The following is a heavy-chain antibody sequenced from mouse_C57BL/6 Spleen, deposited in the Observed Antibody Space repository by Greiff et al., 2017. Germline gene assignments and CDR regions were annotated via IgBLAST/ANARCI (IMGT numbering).Heavy chain of an antibody. D-gene: IGHD2-4*01. J-gene: IGHJ4*01. CDR2: IDPSDSYT. Sequence: VQLQQPGAELVRPGTSVKLSCKASGYTFTSYWMHWVKQRPGQGLEWIGVIDPSDSYTNYNQKFKGKATLTVDTSSSTAYMQLSSLTSEDSAVYYCARSDYYDYPNYAMDYWGQGTSVTVSS. CDR3: ARSDYYDYPNYAMDY. CDR1: GYTFTSYW. V-gene: IGHV1-59*01.